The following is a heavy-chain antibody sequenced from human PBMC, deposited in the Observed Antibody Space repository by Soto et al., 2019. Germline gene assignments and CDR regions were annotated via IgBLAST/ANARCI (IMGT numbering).Heavy chain of an antibody. J-gene: IGHJ6*02. D-gene: IGHD4-17*01. CDR2: VYARGAT. Sequence: PSETLSLTCSVSGASITSYYWSWIRQSAGEGLQWIGRVYARGATNYNPSLKSRVSISGDTSKNQISLKLTSVTAADTAVYYCARSSGDDFFNYGMDVWGHGTTVTVSS. CDR1: GASITSYY. CDR3: ARSSGDDFFNYGMDV. V-gene: IGHV4-59*10.